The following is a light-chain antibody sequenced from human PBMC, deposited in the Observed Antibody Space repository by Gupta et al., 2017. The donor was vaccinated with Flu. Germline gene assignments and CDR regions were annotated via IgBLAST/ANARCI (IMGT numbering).Light chain of an antibody. CDR3: QHYNTYSPT. CDR1: QGISTS. Sequence: VGDRVTITCRASQGISTSLAWYQHKPGQAPRVLIYGASTLENGVPSRFGGSGSGTEFTLTISGLQPDDFATYYCQHYNTYSPTFGQGTKVEIK. J-gene: IGKJ1*01. CDR2: GAS. V-gene: IGKV1-5*03.